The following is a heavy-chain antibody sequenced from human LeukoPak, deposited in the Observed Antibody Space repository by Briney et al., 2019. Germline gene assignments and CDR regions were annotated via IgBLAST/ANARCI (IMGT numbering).Heavy chain of an antibody. CDR2: ISTDGSQT. CDR3: VRSLRSADF. J-gene: IGHJ4*02. Sequence: GGYLRLYCEASGFTFSNYWMHWVRQAPGKGLMWVSQISTDGSQTFYADSVKGRFTISRDNAKNTLFLQMDSLRPEDTAVYYCVRSLRSADFWGQGTLVTVSS. CDR1: GFTFSNYW. V-gene: IGHV3-74*01.